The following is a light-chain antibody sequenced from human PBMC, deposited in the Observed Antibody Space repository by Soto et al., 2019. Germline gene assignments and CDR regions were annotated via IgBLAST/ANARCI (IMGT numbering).Light chain of an antibody. CDR1: QYISTY. V-gene: IGKV1-39*01. Sequence: DIQMTQSPSSLSASVGDRVTITCRASQYISTYLNWYQQKPGKAPKVLIYTASSLQSGVPSRFSGSGAVTDFTLTISSLQPEDFATYYCQQSYSSPPITFGQGTRLEIK. J-gene: IGKJ5*01. CDR3: QQSYSSPPIT. CDR2: TAS.